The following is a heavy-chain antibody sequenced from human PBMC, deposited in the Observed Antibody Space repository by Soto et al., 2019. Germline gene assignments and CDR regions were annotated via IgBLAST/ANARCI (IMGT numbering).Heavy chain of an antibody. V-gene: IGHV3-64D*06. CDR2: ISSNGGST. CDR1: GFTFSSYA. D-gene: IGHD2-15*01. Sequence: HPGGSLRLSCSASGFTFSSYAMHWVRQAPGKGLEYVSAISSNGGSTYYADSVKGRFTISRDNSKNTLYLQMSSLRAEDTAVYYCVSGGSSSLSIYGMDVWGQGTTVTVSS. CDR3: VSGGSSSLSIYGMDV. J-gene: IGHJ6*02.